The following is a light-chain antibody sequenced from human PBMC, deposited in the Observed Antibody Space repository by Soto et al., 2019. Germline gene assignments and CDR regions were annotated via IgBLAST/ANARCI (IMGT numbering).Light chain of an antibody. CDR2: GVN. CDR3: RSYTSTTTYV. V-gene: IGLV2-14*03. CDR1: SSDVGGYGY. Sequence: QSVLTQPASVSGSPGQSITISCTGTSSDVGGYGYVSWYQQHPGKAPKLMIYGVNNRPSGVSYRFSGSKSGNTASLTISGLQAEDEADYYCRSYTSTTTYVFGTGTKVTVL. J-gene: IGLJ1*01.